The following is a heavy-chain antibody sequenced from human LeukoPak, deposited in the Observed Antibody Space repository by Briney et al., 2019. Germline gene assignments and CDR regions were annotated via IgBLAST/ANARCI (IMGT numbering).Heavy chain of an antibody. CDR1: GFTFSSYW. Sequence: GGSLRLSCAASGFTFSSYWMSWVRKAPGKGLEWVANIKQDGSEKYYVDSVKGRFTISIDNAKNSLYLQMNSLRAEDTAVYYCVRARIQWLVRRGYNWFDPWGQGTLVTVSS. J-gene: IGHJ5*02. CDR3: VRARIQWLVRRGYNWFDP. CDR2: IKQDGSEK. V-gene: IGHV3-7*01. D-gene: IGHD6-19*01.